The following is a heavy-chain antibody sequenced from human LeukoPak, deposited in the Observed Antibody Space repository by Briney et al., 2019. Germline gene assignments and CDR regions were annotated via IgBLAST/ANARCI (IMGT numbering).Heavy chain of an antibody. D-gene: IGHD4-11*01. V-gene: IGHV3-21*01. Sequence: GGSLRLSCVASGFAFSTYSMNWVRQAPGKGLEWVSSISSSSSYIYYADSVKGRFTISRDNAKNSLYLQMNSLRAEDTAVYYCARDPLQPQGNWFDPWGQGALVTVSS. J-gene: IGHJ5*02. CDR1: GFAFSTYS. CDR3: ARDPLQPQGNWFDP. CDR2: ISSSSSYI.